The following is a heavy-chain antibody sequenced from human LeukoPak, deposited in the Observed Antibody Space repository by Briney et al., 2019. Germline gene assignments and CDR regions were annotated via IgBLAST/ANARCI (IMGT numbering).Heavy chain of an antibody. CDR3: IRSSGWPDY. CDR2: ITSDSDGSST. V-gene: IGHV3-74*01. J-gene: IGHJ4*02. D-gene: IGHD6-19*01. Sequence: GGSLRLSCAASGFTLSNHWMHWVRQAPGKGLLWVSRITSDSDGSSTVYADSVRGRFTISRDNAKNTLHLQMNSLRAEDTAVYYCIRSSGWPDYWGQGTLVTVSS. CDR1: GFTLSNHW.